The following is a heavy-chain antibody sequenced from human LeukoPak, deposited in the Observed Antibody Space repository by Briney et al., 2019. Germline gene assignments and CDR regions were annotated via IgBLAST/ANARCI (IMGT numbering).Heavy chain of an antibody. CDR3: ARGEGGYSYGHIDY. CDR2: IRYDGSNK. J-gene: IGHJ4*02. D-gene: IGHD5-18*01. Sequence: GGSLRLSCAASGFTFSSYGMHWVRQAPGKGLEWVAFIRYDGSNKYYADSVKGRFTISRDNSKNTLYLQMNSLRAEDTAVYYCARGEGGYSYGHIDYWGQGTLVTVSS. V-gene: IGHV3-30*02. CDR1: GFTFSSYG.